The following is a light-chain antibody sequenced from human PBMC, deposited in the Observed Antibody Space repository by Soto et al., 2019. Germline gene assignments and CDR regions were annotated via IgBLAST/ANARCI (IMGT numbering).Light chain of an antibody. J-gene: IGKJ5*01. Sequence: DVVMTQSPLSLPVTLGQPASISCWSSHSLVHSDGNTYLSWLHQRPGQSPRRLIYKVSNRDSGVPDRFSGSRSGTAFTLKISRVEAEDVGVYYCVQGTHWPITFGQGTRLEIK. CDR2: KVS. V-gene: IGKV2-30*02. CDR3: VQGTHWPIT. CDR1: HSLVHSDGNTY.